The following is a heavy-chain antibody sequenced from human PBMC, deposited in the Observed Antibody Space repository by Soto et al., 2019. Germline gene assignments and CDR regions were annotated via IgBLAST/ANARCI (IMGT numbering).Heavy chain of an antibody. CDR3: AREGSSSSRYFQH. CDR2: INPNSGGT. CDR1: GYTFTDYN. Sequence: GASVKVSCKDSGYTFTDYNMHWVRQAPGQGLKWMGWINPNSGGTSYAQKFQGRVTMTRDTPITTAYMELSRLTSDDTAVYYCAREGSSSSRYFQHWGQGTLVTVSS. D-gene: IGHD6-6*01. J-gene: IGHJ1*01. V-gene: IGHV1-2*02.